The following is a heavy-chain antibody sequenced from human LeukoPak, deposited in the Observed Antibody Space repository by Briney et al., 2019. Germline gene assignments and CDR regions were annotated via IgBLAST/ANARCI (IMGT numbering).Heavy chain of an antibody. CDR1: GFTFSSYW. Sequence: PGGSLRLSCAASGFTFSSYWMSWVRQAPGKGLEWVANIKQDGSAKYYVDSVKGRFTISRDNAKNSLYLQMGSLRAEDTAVYYCARDEEGLRYFYWLLDYWGQGTLVTVSS. V-gene: IGHV3-7*01. J-gene: IGHJ4*02. D-gene: IGHD3-9*01. CDR2: IKQDGSAK. CDR3: ARDEEGLRYFYWLLDY.